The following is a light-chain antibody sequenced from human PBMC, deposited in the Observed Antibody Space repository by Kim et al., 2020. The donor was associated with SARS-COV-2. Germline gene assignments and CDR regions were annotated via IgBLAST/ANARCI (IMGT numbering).Light chain of an antibody. V-gene: IGLV1-51*01. CDR1: SSKIGNNY. J-gene: IGLJ2*01. CDR2: DNN. CDR3: GTWDSSLSAVV. Sequence: QKVTISCSGSSSKIGNNYVSWYQQLPGTAPKLLIYDNNKRPSGIPDRFSGSKSGTSATLGITGLQTGDEADYYCGTWDSSLSAVVFGGGTKVTVL.